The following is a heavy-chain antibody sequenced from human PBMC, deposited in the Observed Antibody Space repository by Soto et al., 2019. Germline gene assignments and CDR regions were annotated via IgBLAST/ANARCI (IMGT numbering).Heavy chain of an antibody. CDR2: ISAYNGNT. CDR3: ARDSVLWFGELSRKSSFDY. J-gene: IGHJ4*02. Sequence: ASVKVSCKDSGYTFTSYGISWVRQAPGQGLEWMGWISAYNGNTNYAQKLQGRVTMTTDTSTSTAYMELRSLRSDDTAVYYCARDSVLWFGELSRKSSFDYWCQGTLVSVSS. CDR1: GYTFTSYG. D-gene: IGHD3-10*01. V-gene: IGHV1-18*01.